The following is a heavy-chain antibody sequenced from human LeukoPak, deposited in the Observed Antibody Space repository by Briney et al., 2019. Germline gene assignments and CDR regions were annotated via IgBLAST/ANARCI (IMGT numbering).Heavy chain of an antibody. Sequence: GGSLRLSCATSKLTFSVYAIHWVRQAPGKGLEWVAVIWYDGSNKYYADSVKGRFTISRDTPKNTLYLQMNSLRAEDTAVYYCARGRSVRYLDYWGQGVLVTVSS. CDR3: ARGRSVRYLDY. V-gene: IGHV3-33*08. D-gene: IGHD3-9*01. CDR2: IWYDGSNK. J-gene: IGHJ4*02. CDR1: KLTFSVYA.